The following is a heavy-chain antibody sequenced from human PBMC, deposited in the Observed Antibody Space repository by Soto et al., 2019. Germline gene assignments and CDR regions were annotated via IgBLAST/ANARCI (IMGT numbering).Heavy chain of an antibody. CDR3: ARGTGSGSFLIDY. CDR2: ISSDGSTI. V-gene: IGHV3-30-3*01. D-gene: IGHD3-10*01. J-gene: IGHJ4*02. CDR1: GFPFTSYA. Sequence: HVLLVESGGGVVQPGTSLTLSCAASGFPFTSYAMHWVRQTPEKGLQWLTIISSDGSTIHYVDSVKGRFTISRDNSKNTVYLQMNSLRADDTAVYYCARGTGSGSFLIDYWGQGTLVTVSS.